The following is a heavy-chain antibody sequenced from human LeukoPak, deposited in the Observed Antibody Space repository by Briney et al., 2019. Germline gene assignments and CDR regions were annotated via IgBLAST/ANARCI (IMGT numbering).Heavy chain of an antibody. D-gene: IGHD3-22*01. CDR1: GFTFKNYD. CDR2: IIGSGRSP. CDR3: ARRTNYYDTSGYLDH. Sequence: GGSLRLSCAASGFTFKNYDISWVRQAPGKGLEWLSVIIGSGRSPYSAASVKGRFTISRDNSKNPLYLQMNSLRVEYTAVYYCARRTNYYDTSGYLDHWGQGTLVTVSS. J-gene: IGHJ4*02. V-gene: IGHV3-23*01.